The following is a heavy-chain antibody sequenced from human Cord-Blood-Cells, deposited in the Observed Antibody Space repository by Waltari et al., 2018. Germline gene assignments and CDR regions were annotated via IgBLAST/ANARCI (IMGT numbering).Heavy chain of an antibody. CDR2: INHSGST. D-gene: IGHD4-4*01. Sequence: QVQLQQWGAGLLKPSETLSLTCAVYGGSFSGYYWSCIRQPPGKGLEWIGEINHSGSTNYNPSLKSRVTISVDTSKNQFSLKLSSVTAADTAVYYCAGSHYSNYYFDYWGQGTLVTVSS. J-gene: IGHJ4*02. CDR1: GGSFSGYY. CDR3: AGSHYSNYYFDY. V-gene: IGHV4-34*01.